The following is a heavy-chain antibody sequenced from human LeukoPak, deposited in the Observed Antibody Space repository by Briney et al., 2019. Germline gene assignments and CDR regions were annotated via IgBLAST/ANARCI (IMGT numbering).Heavy chain of an antibody. V-gene: IGHV3-11*01. CDR2: ISSSGSTI. D-gene: IGHD3-22*01. Sequence: GGSLRLSCVAPGISLNEYWMHWVRQFPGKGLEWVSYISSSGSTIYYADSVKGRFTISRDNAKNSLYLQMNSLRAEDTAVYYCARDKPEYYYDSSGYYYSDYWGQGTLVTVSS. J-gene: IGHJ4*02. CDR1: GISLNEYW. CDR3: ARDKPEYYYDSSGYYYSDY.